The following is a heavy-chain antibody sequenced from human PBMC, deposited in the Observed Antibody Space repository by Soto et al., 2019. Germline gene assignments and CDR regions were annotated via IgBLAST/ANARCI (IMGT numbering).Heavy chain of an antibody. CDR3: AKGRGGKTVANFGMDV. CDR1: GDSVSNDY. Sequence: ASVKVSCKASGDSVSNDYLHWVRQAPGQGFEWLGLISPFGGATAYAQRFEGRVTVTMDKSSTTFYLELSSLRSDDTAVYYCAKGRGGKTVANFGMDVWGQVLTVTVSS. J-gene: IGHJ6*02. D-gene: IGHD3-16*01. CDR2: ISPFGGAT. V-gene: IGHV1-46*01.